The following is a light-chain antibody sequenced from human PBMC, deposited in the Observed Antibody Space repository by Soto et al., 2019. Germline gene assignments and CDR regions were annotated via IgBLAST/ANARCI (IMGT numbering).Light chain of an antibody. Sequence: DIQMTQSPSTLSASMGDRVTITCRASQSIDRKLAWYQQSPGKAPRLLIYDASNLESGVPSRFSGSGSGTEFTLTLSSLQPDDFAYNYCQQYNTYSSYTFGQGTKLETK. CDR2: DAS. J-gene: IGKJ2*01. V-gene: IGKV1-5*01. CDR3: QQYNTYSSYT. CDR1: QSIDRK.